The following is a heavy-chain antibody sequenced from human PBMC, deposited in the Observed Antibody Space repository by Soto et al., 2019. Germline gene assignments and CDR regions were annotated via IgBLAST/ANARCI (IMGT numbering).Heavy chain of an antibody. CDR1: GGSISSGGYS. J-gene: IGHJ4*02. D-gene: IGHD5-18*01. CDR3: ARRPTARLHTYFDY. V-gene: IGHV4-30-2*01. Sequence: QLQLQESGSGLVKPSQTLSLTCAASGGSISSGGYSWSWIGQPPGTGREWIGYIYHSGSTYYNPSLKRRVTISVDRSKNQFSLKLSSVTAADTAVYYCARRPTARLHTYFDYWGQGTLVTVSS. CDR2: IYHSGST.